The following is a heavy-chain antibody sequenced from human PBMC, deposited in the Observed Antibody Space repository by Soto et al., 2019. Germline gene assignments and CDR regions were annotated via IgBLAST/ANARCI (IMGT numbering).Heavy chain of an antibody. CDR3: ARDAVVVPAARIGSSGWYWFDP. V-gene: IGHV1-3*01. CDR1: GYTFTSYA. D-gene: IGHD2-2*01. CDR2: INAGNGNT. J-gene: IGHJ5*02. Sequence: QVQLVQSGAEVKKPGASVKVSCKASGYTFTSYAMHWVRQAPGQRLEWMGWINAGNGNTKYSQKFQGRVTITRDTSANNAYRELSSLRSEGTAVYDCARDAVVVPAARIGSSGWYWFDPWGQGTLVTVSS.